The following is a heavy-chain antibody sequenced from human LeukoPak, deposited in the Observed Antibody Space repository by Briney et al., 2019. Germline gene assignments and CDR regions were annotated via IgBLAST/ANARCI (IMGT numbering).Heavy chain of an antibody. J-gene: IGHJ4*02. Sequence: GGSLRLSCAASRFTFTSYAMSWVRQAPGKGLEWVSAITDSGGSTYYADSVKGRFTISRDSSKNTLYLQMNSLRAEDTAVHYCAKRGAEVGATVAPGDYWGQGTLVTVS. CDR3: AKRGAEVGATVAPGDY. D-gene: IGHD1-26*01. V-gene: IGHV3-23*01. CDR2: ITDSGGST. CDR1: RFTFTSYA.